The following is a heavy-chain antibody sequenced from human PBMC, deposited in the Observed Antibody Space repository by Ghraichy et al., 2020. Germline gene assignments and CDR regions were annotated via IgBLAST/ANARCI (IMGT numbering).Heavy chain of an antibody. CDR3: ARDTVELHDYGDYDSAFDI. CDR2: ISSSSSTI. V-gene: IGHV3-48*02. CDR1: GFTFSSYS. D-gene: IGHD4-17*01. Sequence: GGSLRLSCAASGFTFSSYSMNWVRQAPGKGLEWVSYISSSSSTIYYADSVKGRFTISRDNAKNSLYLQMNSLRDEDTAVYYCARDTVELHDYGDYDSAFDIWGQGTMVTVSS. J-gene: IGHJ3*02.